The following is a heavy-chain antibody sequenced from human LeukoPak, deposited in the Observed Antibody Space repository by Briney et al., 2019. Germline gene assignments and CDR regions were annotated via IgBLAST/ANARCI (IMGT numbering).Heavy chain of an antibody. D-gene: IGHD3-10*01. J-gene: IGHJ4*02. CDR2: IYHSGST. CDR1: GGSISSGGYS. Sequence: SETLSLTCAVSGGSISSGGYSWSWIRQPPGKGLEWIGYIYHSGSTYYNPSLKSRVTISVDTSKNQFSLKLSSVTAADTAVYYCARDGITMVRGAPLRYWGQGTLVTVSS. CDR3: ARDGITMVRGAPLRY. V-gene: IGHV4-30-2*01.